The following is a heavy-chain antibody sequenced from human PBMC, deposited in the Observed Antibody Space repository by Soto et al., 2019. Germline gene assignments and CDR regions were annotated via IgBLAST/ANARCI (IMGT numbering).Heavy chain of an antibody. V-gene: IGHV3-66*01. J-gene: IGHJ6*02. CDR2: IYSGGST. CDR3: ARSRASKGMDV. Sequence: EVPLVESGGGLVQPGGSLRLSCAASGFTVSSNYMSWVRQAPGKGLEWVSVIYSGGSTYYADSVKGRFTISRDNSKNTLYLQMNSLRAEDTAVYYCARSRASKGMDVWGQGTTVTVSS. CDR1: GFTVSSNY.